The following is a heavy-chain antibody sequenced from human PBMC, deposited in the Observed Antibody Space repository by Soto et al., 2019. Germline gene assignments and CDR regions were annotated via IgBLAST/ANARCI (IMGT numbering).Heavy chain of an antibody. D-gene: IGHD4-17*01. CDR2: ISGSGSST. J-gene: IGHJ4*02. V-gene: IGHV3-23*01. CDR1: GFTFSSYA. CDR3: AKDRGVEVTTRFFDY. Sequence: GSLRLSCAASGFTFSSYAMIWVRQAPGKGLEWVSVISGSGSSTYYVDSVKGRLTISRDNSKNTLYLQMNSLRAEDTAVYYCAKDRGVEVTTRFFDYWGQGTPVTVSS.